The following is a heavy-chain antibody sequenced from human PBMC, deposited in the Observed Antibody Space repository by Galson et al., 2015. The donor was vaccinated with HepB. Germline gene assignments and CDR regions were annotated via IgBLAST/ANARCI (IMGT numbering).Heavy chain of an antibody. CDR2: ISGSGSST. D-gene: IGHD3-3*01. CDR3: AKGGDTIFEAMDV. J-gene: IGHJ6*03. Sequence: SLRLSCAASGFTLSTYVMNWVRQAPGKGLEWVSAISGSGSSTYYADSVKGRFTISRDNSNDTLYLQMNILRADDTAVYYCAKGGDTIFEAMDVWGKGTTVTVSS. CDR1: GFTLSTYV. V-gene: IGHV3-23*01.